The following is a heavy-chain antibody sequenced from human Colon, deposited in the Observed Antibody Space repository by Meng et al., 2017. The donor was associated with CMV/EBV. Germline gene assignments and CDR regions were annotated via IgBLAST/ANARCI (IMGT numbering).Heavy chain of an antibody. V-gene: IGHV4-34*01. D-gene: IGHD1-14*01. J-gene: IGHJ4*01. CDR1: GLSFSGNY. CDR2: ISHSGST. CDR3: ARAPVPLSDDNPINT. Sequence: SETLSLTCGVYGLSFSGNYWTWIRQSPEKGLEWIGEISHSGSTKYNPSLRGRVTVSRDTSKTEFSLKLTSVTAADTALYYCARAPVPLSDDNPINTWGHGTLVTVSS.